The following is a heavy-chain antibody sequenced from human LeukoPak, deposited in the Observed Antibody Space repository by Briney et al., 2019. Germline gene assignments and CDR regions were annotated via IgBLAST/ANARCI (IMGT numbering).Heavy chain of an antibody. CDR1: GFTFRDYA. Sequence: GGSLRLSCVGSGFTFRDYAMHWVRQAPDRGLEWVASIWYDGSNKYYADSVTGRFTISRDNSKNTVYLQMDSQRVEDTAIYYCARGVGTMGGRPDYWGQGTQVTVSS. V-gene: IGHV3-33*01. CDR3: ARGVGTMGGRPDY. CDR2: IWYDGSNK. D-gene: IGHD1/OR15-1a*01. J-gene: IGHJ4*01.